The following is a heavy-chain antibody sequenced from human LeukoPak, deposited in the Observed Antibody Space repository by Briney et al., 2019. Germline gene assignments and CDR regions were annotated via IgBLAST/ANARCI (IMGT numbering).Heavy chain of an antibody. CDR3: ATAVYGSGSYHPPLDY. D-gene: IGHD3-10*01. CDR1: AAPITSYY. Sequence: SETLSLTCTVSAAPITSYYWSWIRQPPGKGLEWIGYIYYSGSTNYNPSLKSRVAIPVDTSKNQVSLRLSSVTAADTAVYYCATAVYGSGSYHPPLDYWGQGTLVTVSS. CDR2: IYYSGST. V-gene: IGHV4-59*01. J-gene: IGHJ4*02.